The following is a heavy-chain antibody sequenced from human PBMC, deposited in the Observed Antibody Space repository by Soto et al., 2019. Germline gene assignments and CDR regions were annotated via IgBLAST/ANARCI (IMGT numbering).Heavy chain of an antibody. D-gene: IGHD3-22*01. J-gene: IGHJ6*02. CDR3: AADPPGSSGYYFWYGMDV. Sequence: ASVKVSCKASGFTFTSSAVQWVRQARGQRLEWIGWIVVGSGNTNYAQKFQERVTITRDMSTSTAYMELSSLRSEDTAVYYCAADPPGSSGYYFWYGMDVRRQGTTFTVSS. CDR2: IVVGSGNT. CDR1: GFTFTSSA. V-gene: IGHV1-58*01.